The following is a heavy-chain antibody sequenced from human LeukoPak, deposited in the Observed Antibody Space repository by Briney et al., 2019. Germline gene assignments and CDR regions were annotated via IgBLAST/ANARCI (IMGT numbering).Heavy chain of an antibody. Sequence: GGSLRLSCAASGFTFSDYYMSWIRQAPGKGLEWVSYIRSSGSTIYYADSVKGRFTTSRDNAKNSLYLQMNSLRAEDTAVYYCARVDCSSTSCYEFDYWGQGTLVTVSS. V-gene: IGHV3-11*04. D-gene: IGHD2-2*01. CDR2: IRSSGSTI. CDR1: GFTFSDYY. J-gene: IGHJ4*02. CDR3: ARVDCSSTSCYEFDY.